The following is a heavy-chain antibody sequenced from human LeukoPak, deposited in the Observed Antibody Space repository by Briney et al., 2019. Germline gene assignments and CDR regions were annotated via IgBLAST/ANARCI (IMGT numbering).Heavy chain of an antibody. J-gene: IGHJ1*01. V-gene: IGHV4-34*01. CDR2: INHSGST. CDR3: ARSAYSSGWYALASN. Sequence: SETLSLTCSVYGGSFSGYYWSWIRQPPGKGLEWIGEINHSGSTNYNPSLKSRVTISVDTSKNQFSLKLSSVTAADTAVYYCARSAYSSGWYALASNWGQGTLVTVSS. CDR1: GGSFSGYY. D-gene: IGHD6-19*01.